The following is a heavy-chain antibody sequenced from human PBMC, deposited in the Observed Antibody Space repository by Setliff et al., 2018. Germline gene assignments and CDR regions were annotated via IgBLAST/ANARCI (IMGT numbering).Heavy chain of an antibody. V-gene: IGHV4-61*09. J-gene: IGHJ6*03. CDR2: IYASGST. CDR1: GGSISSGSDY. Sequence: PSETLSLTCSVFGGSISSGSDYWTWIRQPAGKGLEWIGHIYASGSTNYNPSLKSRVTISVDASKNQLSLNLRSVTAADTAVYYCARLSGFLYMDVWGKGTTVTVSS. D-gene: IGHD3-3*01. CDR3: ARLSGFLYMDV.